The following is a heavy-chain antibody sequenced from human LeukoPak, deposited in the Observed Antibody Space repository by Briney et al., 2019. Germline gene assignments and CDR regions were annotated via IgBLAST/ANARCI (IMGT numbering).Heavy chain of an antibody. CDR3: ARDNRWRGYDL. Sequence: GGTLRLSCAASGFTFSSYGMSWGRKAPGEGVEWGSGIVASGGTTYYADSVKGRSTVARDTSRTTLYLQMNPLRADDTAVYYCARDNRWRGYDLWGEGTLGTVSS. CDR2: IVASGGTT. CDR1: GFTFSSYG. D-gene: IGHD5-12*01. V-gene: IGHV3-23*01. J-gene: IGHJ5*02.